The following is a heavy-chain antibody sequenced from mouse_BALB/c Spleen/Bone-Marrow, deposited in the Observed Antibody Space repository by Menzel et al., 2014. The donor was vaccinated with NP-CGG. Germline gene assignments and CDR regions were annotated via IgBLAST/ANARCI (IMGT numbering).Heavy chain of an antibody. CDR2: IYPGDGDT. CDR1: GYAFSNYG. V-gene: IGHV1-80*01. Sequence: VNVVESGAELMRPGSSVNISCKASGYAFSNYGMNWVKQRPGQGLEWIGQIYPGDGDTNYNGKFKGRVTLTADKSSSTAYMQLSSLTSEDSAVYFCASVYDYGRGYAMDYWGQGTSVTVSS. CDR3: ASVYDYGRGYAMDY. D-gene: IGHD2-4*01. J-gene: IGHJ4*01.